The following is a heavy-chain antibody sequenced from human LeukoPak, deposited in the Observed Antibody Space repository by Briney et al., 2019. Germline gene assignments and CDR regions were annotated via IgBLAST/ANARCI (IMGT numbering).Heavy chain of an antibody. CDR3: ARQYYYDSSHLEY. V-gene: IGHV4-39*01. J-gene: IGHJ4*02. CDR1: GGSISSSSYY. Sequence: SETLSLTCTVSGGSISSSSYYWGWLRQPPGTGLEWVGSIYYSGTTFYNPSLKRRVTISVDTSKNQFSLKLSSVTAADTAVYYRARQYYYDSSHLEYWGQGTLVTVS. D-gene: IGHD3-22*01. CDR2: IYYSGTT.